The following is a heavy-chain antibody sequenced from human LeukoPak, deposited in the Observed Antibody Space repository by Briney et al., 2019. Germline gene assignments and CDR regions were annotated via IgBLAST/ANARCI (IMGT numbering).Heavy chain of an antibody. CDR1: GYTFTRYN. CDR3: ARDWAKTAVAYPED. Sequence: DSMKVSCKASGYTFTRYNMHWVRQAPGQGLEWMGIIIPRGSNTTYAQNLKGRVTMTRDTCTSTDYMELSSLRSEDTAVYYCARDWAKTAVAYPEDWGQGTLVTVS. J-gene: IGHJ4*02. CDR2: IIPRGSNT. D-gene: IGHD5-18*01. V-gene: IGHV1-46*01.